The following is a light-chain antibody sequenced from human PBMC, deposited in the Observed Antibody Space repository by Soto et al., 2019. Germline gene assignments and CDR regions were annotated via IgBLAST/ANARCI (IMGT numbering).Light chain of an antibody. CDR2: RNN. CDR1: SSNIGSNY. J-gene: IGLJ3*02. CDR3: AAWDDSLSGVV. V-gene: IGLV1-47*01. Sequence: QSALTQPPSASGTPGQRVTISCSGSSSNIGSNYGYWYQQLPGTAPKLLIYRNNQRPSGVPDRFSGSKSGTSASLAISGLRSEDEADYYCAAWDDSLSGVVFGGGTKVTVL.